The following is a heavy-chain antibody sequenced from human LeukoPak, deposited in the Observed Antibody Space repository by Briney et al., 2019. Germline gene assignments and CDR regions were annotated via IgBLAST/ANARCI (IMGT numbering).Heavy chain of an antibody. J-gene: IGHJ4*02. CDR1: GFTFSSYW. CDR2: IKDDGSAK. CDR3: ARGSIWKPTVTTGY. D-gene: IGHD4-17*01. Sequence: PGRSLRLSCAASGFTFSSYWMSWVRQAPGKGLEWVANIKDDGSAKYYVDSVKGRFTISRDNAKNSLCLQMNSLRAEDGAVYYCARGSIWKPTVTTGYWGQGTLVTVPS. V-gene: IGHV3-7*01.